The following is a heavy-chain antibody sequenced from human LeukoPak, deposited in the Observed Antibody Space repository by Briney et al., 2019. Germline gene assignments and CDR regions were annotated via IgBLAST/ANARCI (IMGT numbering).Heavy chain of an antibody. Sequence: PSETLSLTCTVSGGSISSSSYYWGWIRQPPGKGLEWIGSIYYSGSTNYNPSLKSRVTISVDTSKNQFSLKLSSVTAADTAVYYCATERVINNHSKNRNFDYWGQGTLVTVSS. CDR1: GGSISSSSYY. D-gene: IGHD1-14*01. CDR2: IYYSGST. J-gene: IGHJ4*02. V-gene: IGHV4-39*07. CDR3: ATERVINNHSKNRNFDY.